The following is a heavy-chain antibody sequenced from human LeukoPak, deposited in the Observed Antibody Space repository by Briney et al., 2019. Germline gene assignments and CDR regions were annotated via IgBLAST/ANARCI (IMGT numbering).Heavy chain of an antibody. Sequence: PGGSLRLSCAASGFTFSSYGMHWVRQAPGKGLEWVAVISYDGSNKYYADSVKGRFTISRDNSKNTLYLQMNSLRAEDTAVYYCAKDQYSSSWRSFDYWGQGTLVTVSS. D-gene: IGHD6-13*01. CDR2: ISYDGSNK. J-gene: IGHJ4*02. CDR3: AKDQYSSSWRSFDY. CDR1: GFTFSSYG. V-gene: IGHV3-30*18.